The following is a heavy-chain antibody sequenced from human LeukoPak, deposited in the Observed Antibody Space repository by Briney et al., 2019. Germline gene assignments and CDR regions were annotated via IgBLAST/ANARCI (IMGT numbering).Heavy chain of an antibody. CDR2: INPSGSET. Sequence: PGGSLRLSCAASGFTFRSYWMSWVRQAPGKRPQWVAHINPSGSETAFLDSVRGRFTISRDSSKNSLYLQVNTLRVEDTAVYHCARGHYGLDVWGQGTTVTVSS. V-gene: IGHV3-7*01. CDR3: ARGHYGLDV. CDR1: GFTFRSYW. J-gene: IGHJ6*02.